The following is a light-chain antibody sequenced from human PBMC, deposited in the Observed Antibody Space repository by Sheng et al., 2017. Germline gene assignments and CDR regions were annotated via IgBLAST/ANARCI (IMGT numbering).Light chain of an antibody. CDR3: QQYNNWPLT. CDR1: QSVSSN. Sequence: EIVMTQSPVTLSVSPGERXTLSCRASQSVSSNLAWYQQKPGQAPRLLIYGASTRATGIPARFSGSGSGTEFTLTISSLQSEDFAVYYCQQYNNWPLTFGRGTEGGDQT. V-gene: IGKV3-15*01. J-gene: IGKJ4*01. CDR2: GAS.